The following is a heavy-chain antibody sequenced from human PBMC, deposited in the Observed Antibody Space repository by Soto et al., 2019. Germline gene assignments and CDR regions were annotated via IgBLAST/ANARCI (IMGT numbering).Heavy chain of an antibody. J-gene: IGHJ6*02. Sequence: SMRNSCKVAGDNCVTYGSGWMRQLPGKGPEWMGIIYPGDSDTSYSPSFQGQVTISVDKSISTAYLQWNSLKASDTAVYYCARRGYSYGLDVWGQGTNVTVSS. CDR3: ARRGYSYGLDV. CDR2: IYPGDSDT. D-gene: IGHD5-18*01. CDR1: GDNCVTYG. V-gene: IGHV5-51*01.